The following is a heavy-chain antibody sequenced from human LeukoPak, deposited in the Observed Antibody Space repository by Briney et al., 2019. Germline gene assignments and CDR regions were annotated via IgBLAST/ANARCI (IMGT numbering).Heavy chain of an antibody. CDR2: ISYDGSNK. CDR3: AKGIEVVPAATYGWFDP. CDR1: GFTFSSYE. V-gene: IGHV3-30*18. J-gene: IGHJ5*02. Sequence: GGSLRLSCAASGFTFSSYEMNWVRQTPGKGLEWVAVISYDGSNKYYADSVKGRFTISRDNSKNTLYLQMNSLRAEDTAVYYCAKGIEVVPAATYGWFDPWGQGTLVTVSS. D-gene: IGHD2-2*01.